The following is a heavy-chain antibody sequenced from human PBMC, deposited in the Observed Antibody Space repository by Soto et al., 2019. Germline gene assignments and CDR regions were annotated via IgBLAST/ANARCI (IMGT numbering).Heavy chain of an antibody. CDR1: GGTFSSYA. D-gene: IGHD3-22*01. CDR2: IIPIFGTA. CDR3: ARDTYYYDSSGIVSFDI. V-gene: IGHV1-69*01. Sequence: QVQLVQSGAEVKKPGSSVKVSCKSSGGTFSSYAISWVRQAPVQGLEWMGGIIPIFGTANYAQKFQGRVTSTADESTSTAYMELSSLRSEDTAVYYCARDTYYYDSSGIVSFDIWGQGTMVTVSS. J-gene: IGHJ3*02.